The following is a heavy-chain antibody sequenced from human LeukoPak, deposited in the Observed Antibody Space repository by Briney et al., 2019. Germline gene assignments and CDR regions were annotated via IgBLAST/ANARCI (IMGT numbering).Heavy chain of an antibody. Sequence: SGTLSLTYAVSGGSISSSNWWSWVRQPPGKGLEWIGEIYHSGSTNYNPSLKSRVTISVDTSKNQFSLKLSSVTAADTAVYYCARTAYYDFWGGYYGDAFDIWGQGTMVTVSS. J-gene: IGHJ3*02. V-gene: IGHV4-4*02. D-gene: IGHD3-3*01. CDR1: GGSISSSNW. CDR2: IYHSGST. CDR3: ARTAYYDFWGGYYGDAFDI.